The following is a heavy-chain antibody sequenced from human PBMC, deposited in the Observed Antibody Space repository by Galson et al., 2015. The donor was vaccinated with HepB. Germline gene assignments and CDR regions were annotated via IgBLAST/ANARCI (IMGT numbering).Heavy chain of an antibody. D-gene: IGHD2-8*02. V-gene: IGHV3-33*01. J-gene: IGHJ5*02. CDR1: GFTFSNYG. Sequence: SLRLSCAASGFTFSNYGMHWVRQAPGKGLEWVAIIWYDGSSTYYADSVKGRFTISRDNSKNTLYLQMNCLRAEDTALYYCARDNEGVVYLDPWGQGTLVTVSS. CDR2: IWYDGSST. CDR3: ARDNEGVVYLDP.